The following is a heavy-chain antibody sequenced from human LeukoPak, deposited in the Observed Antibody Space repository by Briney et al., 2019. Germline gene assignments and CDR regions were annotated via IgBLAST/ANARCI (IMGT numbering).Heavy chain of an antibody. V-gene: IGHV4-59*01. CDR1: GGSISSYH. Sequence: SETLSLTCTVSGGSISSYHWSWIRQPPGKGLEWIGYIYNSGSTNYNPSHKSRVTISMDTSKNQFSLKLSSVTAADTAVYYCARDTGTVVDYWGQRTVVPVSS. CDR3: ARDTGTVVDY. J-gene: IGHJ4*02. CDR2: IYNSGST. D-gene: IGHD4-23*01.